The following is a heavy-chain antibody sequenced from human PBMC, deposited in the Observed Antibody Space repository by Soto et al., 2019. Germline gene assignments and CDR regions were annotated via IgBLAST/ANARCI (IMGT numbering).Heavy chain of an antibody. CDR2: INADYGNT. CDR3: ARCIQGDYYYGMDV. J-gene: IGHJ6*02. Sequence: GASVKVSCKASGYTFYSHSISWVRQAPGQGLEWMGRINADYGNTQYAQKFRGRVTMTTDTSTTTVYMELTNLRSDDTVVYYCARCIQGDYYYGMDVWGQGTTVTVSS. D-gene: IGHD5-18*01. V-gene: IGHV1-18*01. CDR1: GYTFYSHS.